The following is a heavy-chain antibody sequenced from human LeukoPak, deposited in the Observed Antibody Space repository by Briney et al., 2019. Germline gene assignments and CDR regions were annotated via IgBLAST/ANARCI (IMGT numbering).Heavy chain of an antibody. J-gene: IGHJ4*02. Sequence: SETLSLTCTVSGGSISNNNYYWGWIRQPPGKGLEWIGSIYYSGNTYYNPSLKSRVTISVDTSKNQFSLTLTSVTAADTAVYYCANYDYRGFFDYWGQGTLVTVSS. CDR3: ANYDYRGFFDY. D-gene: IGHD3-22*01. V-gene: IGHV4-39*01. CDR1: GGSISNNNYY. CDR2: IYYSGNT.